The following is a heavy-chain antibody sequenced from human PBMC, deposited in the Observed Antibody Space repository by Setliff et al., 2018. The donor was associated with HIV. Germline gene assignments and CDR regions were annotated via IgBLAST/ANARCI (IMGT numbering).Heavy chain of an antibody. CDR2: IGHNGNT. J-gene: IGHJ5*02. CDR1: GDSFSEFY. D-gene: IGHD3-10*01. V-gene: IGHV4-34*01. CDR3: ARGEAFAEIFLKNWFDP. Sequence: PSETLSLTCAVYGDSFSEFYWNWIRQPPGKGLEWIGKIGHNGNTYYSPSLKSRVTLSVDTSKNQISLNVRSVTAADTAVYYCARGEAFAEIFLKNWFDPWGQGTLVTV.